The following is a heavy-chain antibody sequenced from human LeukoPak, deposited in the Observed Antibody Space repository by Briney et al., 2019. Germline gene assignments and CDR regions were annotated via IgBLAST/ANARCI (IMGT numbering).Heavy chain of an antibody. CDR1: GASISGNY. D-gene: IGHD3-16*01. CDR3: AGRGRNVLEY. CDR2: IYYTGNTNHYSGDT. V-gene: IGHV4-59*01. J-gene: IGHJ4*02. Sequence: SETLSLTCTVSGASISGNYWTWIRQPPGKELEWIGYIYYTGNTNHYSGDTNYNPSLKSRVTISIDTSKTQFSLKLSSVTAADTAVYYCAGRGRNVLEYWGQGTLVTVSS.